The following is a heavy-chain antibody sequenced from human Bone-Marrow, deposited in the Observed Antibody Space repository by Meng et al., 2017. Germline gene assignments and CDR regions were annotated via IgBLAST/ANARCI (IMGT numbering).Heavy chain of an antibody. CDR3: ARGNPFFDY. CDR1: GGSFSGYY. V-gene: IGHV4-34*01. Sequence: SETLSLTCAVYGGSFSGYYWSWIRQPPGKGLEWIGEINHSGSTYYNPSLQSRVTISFDMSKNQFSLKLTSVTAADTAVYYCARGNPFFDYWGHGTLVTVSS. J-gene: IGHJ4*01. CDR2: INHSGST.